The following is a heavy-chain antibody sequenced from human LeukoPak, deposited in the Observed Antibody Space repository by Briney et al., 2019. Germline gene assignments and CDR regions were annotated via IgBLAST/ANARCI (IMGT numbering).Heavy chain of an antibody. CDR1: VYTFTSYY. D-gene: IGHD2-2*01. CDR3: ARESKVVPAAGYFDY. Sequence: ASVKVSCKACVYTFTSYYMHWVRQAPGQGLEWMGIINPSGGSTSYAQKFQGRVTMTRDTSTSTVYMELSSLRSEDTAVYYCARESKVVPAAGYFDYWGQGTLVTVSS. CDR2: INPSGGST. J-gene: IGHJ4*02. V-gene: IGHV1-46*01.